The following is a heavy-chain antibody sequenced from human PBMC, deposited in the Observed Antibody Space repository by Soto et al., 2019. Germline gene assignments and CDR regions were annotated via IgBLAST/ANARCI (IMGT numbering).Heavy chain of an antibody. J-gene: IGHJ1*01. Sequence: ASVKVSCKASGYIFTSYGISWVRQAPGQGPEWMGWINPNSGGTNYAQKFQGRVTMTRDTSISTAYMELSSLRSDDTAVYYCAREDYDSSGYSTYFQNWAQGTLVTVSS. CDR1: GYIFTSYG. CDR3: AREDYDSSGYSTYFQN. CDR2: INPNSGGT. V-gene: IGHV1-2*02. D-gene: IGHD3-22*01.